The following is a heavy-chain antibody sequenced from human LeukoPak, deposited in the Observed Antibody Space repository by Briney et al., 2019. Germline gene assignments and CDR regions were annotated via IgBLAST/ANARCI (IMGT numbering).Heavy chain of an antibody. CDR1: GFTFSSHA. CDR3: AKLSYSSGWYSLLPARPYYFDY. CDR2: ISGSGGST. Sequence: PRGSLRLSCAASGFTFSSHAMSWVRQAPGKGLEWVSAISGSGGSTYYADSVKGRFTISRDNSKNTLYLQMNSLRAEDAAVYYCAKLSYSSGWYSLLPARPYYFDYWGQGTLVTVSS. J-gene: IGHJ4*02. D-gene: IGHD6-19*01. V-gene: IGHV3-23*01.